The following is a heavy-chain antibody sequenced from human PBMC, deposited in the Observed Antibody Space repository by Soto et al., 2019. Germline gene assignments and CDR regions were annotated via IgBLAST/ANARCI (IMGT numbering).Heavy chain of an antibody. CDR1: GFTFSSYG. Sequence: QVQLVESGGGVVQPGRSLRLSCAASGFTFSSYGMHWVRQAPGKGLEWVAVISYDGSNKYYADSVKGRFTISRDNSKNTLYLQKNSLRAENTPVYYCAKIDQVDPKSAVYYYYYGMDVWGQGTTVTVSS. J-gene: IGHJ6*02. CDR3: AKIDQVDPKSAVYYYYYGMDV. D-gene: IGHD2-2*01. CDR2: ISYDGSNK. V-gene: IGHV3-30*18.